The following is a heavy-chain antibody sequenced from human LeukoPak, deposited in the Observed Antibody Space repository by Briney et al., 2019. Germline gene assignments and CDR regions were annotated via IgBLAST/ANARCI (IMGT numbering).Heavy chain of an antibody. D-gene: IGHD3-10*01. CDR3: ARDGSGDYGMDV. CDR1: GFTFSSYG. V-gene: IGHV3-33*08. J-gene: IGHJ6*02. Sequence: GGSLRLSCVASGFTFSSYGMHWVRQAPGKGLEWVAVIWYDGSNKYYADSVKGRFTISRDNSKNTLYLQMNSLRAEDTAVYYCARDGSGDYGMDVWGQGTTVTVSS. CDR2: IWYDGSNK.